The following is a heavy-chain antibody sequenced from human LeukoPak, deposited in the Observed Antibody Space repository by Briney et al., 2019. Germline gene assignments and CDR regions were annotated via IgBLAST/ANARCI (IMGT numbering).Heavy chain of an antibody. J-gene: IGHJ3*02. V-gene: IGHV4-39*01. CDR3: ARQGTRLLNYDRTGYYAFDI. CDR1: GDSISNSDFY. D-gene: IGHD3-22*01. Sequence: SETLSLTCTVSGDSISNSDFYWGRIRQPPGKGLEWIGIVYHTGSAYYSPSLKSRVTISVDTSRNQFSLRLSSVTAADTAVYYCARQGTRLLNYDRTGYYAFDIWGQGTMVTVSS. CDR2: VYHTGSA.